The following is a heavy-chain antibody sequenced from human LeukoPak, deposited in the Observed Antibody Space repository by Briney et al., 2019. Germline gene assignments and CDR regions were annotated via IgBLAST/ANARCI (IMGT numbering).Heavy chain of an antibody. J-gene: IGHJ4*02. CDR2: ISSSGSTI. CDR1: GFTFSSYE. Sequence: GGSLRLSCAASGFTFSSYEMNWVRQAPGKGLEWVSYISSSGSTIYYADSVKGRFTISRDNAKNSLYLQMNSLRAEDTAVYYCARERYYYGSGSYSDWGQGTLVTVSS. D-gene: IGHD3-10*01. V-gene: IGHV3-48*03. CDR3: ARERYYYGSGSYSD.